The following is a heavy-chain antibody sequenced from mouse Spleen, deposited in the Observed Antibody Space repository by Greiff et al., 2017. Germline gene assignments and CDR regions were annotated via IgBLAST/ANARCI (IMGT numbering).Heavy chain of an antibody. J-gene: IGHJ1*03. CDR1: GYAFSSSW. Sequence: QVQLKESGPELVKPGASVKISCKASGYAFSSSWMNWVKQRPGKGLEWIGRIYPGDGDTNYNGKFKGKATLTADKSSSTAYMQLSSLTSEDSAVYFCARSYGVYFDVWGTGTTVTVSS. CDR2: IYPGDGDT. D-gene: IGHD1-1*01. V-gene: IGHV1-82*01. CDR3: ARSYGVYFDV.